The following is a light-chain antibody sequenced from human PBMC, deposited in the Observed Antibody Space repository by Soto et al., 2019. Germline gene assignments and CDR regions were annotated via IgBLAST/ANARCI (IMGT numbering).Light chain of an antibody. CDR2: KAS. CDR1: QSISSW. V-gene: IGKV1-5*03. Sequence: DIQMTQSPFTLSASVGYRVTITCRPSQSISSWLAWYQQKPGKAPKLLIYKASTLESGVPSNFSGSGSGTEFTLTISSLQPEDFSTYYCQQYYSYSLWKFGQGTKVDI. CDR3: QQYYSYSLWK. J-gene: IGKJ1*01.